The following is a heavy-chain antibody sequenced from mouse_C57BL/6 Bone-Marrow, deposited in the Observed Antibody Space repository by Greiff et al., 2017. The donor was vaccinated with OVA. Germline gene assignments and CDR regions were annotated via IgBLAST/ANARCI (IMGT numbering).Heavy chain of an antibody. D-gene: IGHD2-4*01. V-gene: IGHV5-12*01. J-gene: IGHJ4*01. Sequence: DVMLVESGGGLVQPGGSLKLSCAASGFTFSDYYMYWVRQTPEKRLEWVAYISNGGGSTYYPDTVKGRFTISRDNAKNTLYLQMSRLKSEDTAMYYCARHDYDGYYAMDYWGQGTSVTVSS. CDR2: ISNGGGST. CDR3: ARHDYDGYYAMDY. CDR1: GFTFSDYY.